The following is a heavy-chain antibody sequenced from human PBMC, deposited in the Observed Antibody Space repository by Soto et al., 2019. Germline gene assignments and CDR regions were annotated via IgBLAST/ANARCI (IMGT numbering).Heavy chain of an antibody. CDR1: GFIFTGHW. CDR2: INNDGGAT. V-gene: IGHV3-74*01. Sequence: EEQVVESGGGLVQPGGSLRLSCAASGFIFTGHWMHWVRQGPGKGLDWVSGINNDGGATFYADSVMGRFTISRDNSNNRVYLQMNSMGAEVSAVYYWGTVFDLWGHGTQVTVSS. D-gene: IGHD4-4*01. J-gene: IGHJ5*02. CDR3: GTVFDL.